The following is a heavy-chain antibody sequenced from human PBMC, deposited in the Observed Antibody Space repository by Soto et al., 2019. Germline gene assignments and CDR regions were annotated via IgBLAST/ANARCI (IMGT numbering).Heavy chain of an antibody. CDR3: ARLCSITSCLLSRIDP. CDR1: GYSISSGYY. D-gene: IGHD2-2*01. J-gene: IGHJ5*02. CDR2: IYHSGST. V-gene: IGHV4-38-2*01. Sequence: SETLSLTCAVSGYSISSGYYWGWIRQPPGKGLEWIGSIYHSGSTYYNPSLKSRVTISVDTSKNQFSLKLSSVTAADTAVYYCARLCSITSCLLSRIDPWGQGTLVTVAS.